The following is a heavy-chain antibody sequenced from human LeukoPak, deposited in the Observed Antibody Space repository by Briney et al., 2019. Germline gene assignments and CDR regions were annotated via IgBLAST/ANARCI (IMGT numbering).Heavy chain of an antibody. J-gene: IGHJ4*01. CDR1: GDSINGYF. CDR2: IYYRGGT. D-gene: IGHD6-19*01. Sequence: PSETLSLTCTVSGDSINGYFWSWIRQPPGQGLEWVGYIYYRGGTSYNPSLGGRITVSLDTSRNQFFLRLTSVTPPDTAMYYCARHGNTGPVSGLPLDHWGHGTLVSVSS. CDR3: ARHGNTGPVSGLPLDH. V-gene: IGHV4-59*08.